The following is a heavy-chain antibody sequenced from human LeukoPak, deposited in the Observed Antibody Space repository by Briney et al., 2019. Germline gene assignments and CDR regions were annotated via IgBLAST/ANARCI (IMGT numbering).Heavy chain of an antibody. CDR3: AKDIAAAHYYYMDV. CDR1: GFTFSSYA. Sequence: GGSLRLSCAASGFTFSSYAMSWVRQAPGKGLEWVSAISGSGGSTYYADSVKGRFTISRDNAKNSLYLQMNSLRAEDTALYYCAKDIAAAHYYYMDVWGKGTTVTVSS. V-gene: IGHV3-23*01. D-gene: IGHD6-13*01. CDR2: ISGSGGST. J-gene: IGHJ6*03.